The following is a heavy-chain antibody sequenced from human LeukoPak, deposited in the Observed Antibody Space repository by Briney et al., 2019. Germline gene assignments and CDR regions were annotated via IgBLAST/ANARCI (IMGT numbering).Heavy chain of an antibody. Sequence: GSLRLSCAASGFTFSYYNMNWVRQAPGKGLEWVSSISSSSSFISYADSVKGRFTVSRDNAKNSTYLQMNSLRAEDTAVYYCARDHYYYDSSGYYYYFDYWGQGTLVTVSS. V-gene: IGHV3-21*01. CDR1: GFTFSYYN. CDR2: ISSSSSFI. J-gene: IGHJ4*02. CDR3: ARDHYYYDSSGYYYYFDY. D-gene: IGHD3-22*01.